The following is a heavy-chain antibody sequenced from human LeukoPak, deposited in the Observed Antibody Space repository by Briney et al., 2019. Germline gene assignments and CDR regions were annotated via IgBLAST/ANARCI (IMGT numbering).Heavy chain of an antibody. CDR1: GGTFISYA. J-gene: IGHJ6*02. CDR2: IIPIFGTA. V-gene: IGHV1-69*13. CDR3: ARASGYLYYYYGMDV. Sequence: SVKASCKASGGTFISYAISWVRQAPGQGLEWMGGIIPIFGTANYAQKFQGRVTITADESTSTAYMELSSLRSEDTAVYYCARASGYLYYYYGMDVWGQGTTVTVSS. D-gene: IGHD3-3*01.